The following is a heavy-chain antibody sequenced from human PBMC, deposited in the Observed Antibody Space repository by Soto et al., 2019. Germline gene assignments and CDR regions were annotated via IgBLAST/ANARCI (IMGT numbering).Heavy chain of an antibody. V-gene: IGHV1-69*13. CDR2: IIPIFGTA. Sequence: SVKVSCKASGGTFSSYAISWVRQDPGQGLEWMGGIIPIFGTANYAQKFQGRVTITADESTSTAYMELSGLRSEDTAVYYCARVIYDILTGYYYWGQGALVTVSS. J-gene: IGHJ4*02. CDR3: ARVIYDILTGYYY. D-gene: IGHD3-9*01. CDR1: GGTFSSYA.